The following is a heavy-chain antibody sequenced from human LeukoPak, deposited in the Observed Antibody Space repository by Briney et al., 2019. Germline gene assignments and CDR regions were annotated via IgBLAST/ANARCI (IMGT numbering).Heavy chain of an antibody. CDR1: AFTFSSNG. CDR2: IWYDGRNK. J-gene: IGHJ4*02. D-gene: IGHD3/OR15-3a*01. V-gene: IGHV3-33*01. Sequence: GGSLTLSCAASAFTFSSNGMHWVRPAQGKGLEWVAVIWYDGRNKYYADSVKGRFTISRDNSKNTLYLQMNSLRAEDTAVYYCARDVSAGTFDYWGQGALVTASS. CDR3: ARDVSAGTFDY.